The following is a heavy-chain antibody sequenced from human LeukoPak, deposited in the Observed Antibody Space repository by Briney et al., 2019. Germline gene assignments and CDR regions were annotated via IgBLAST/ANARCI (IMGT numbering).Heavy chain of an antibody. D-gene: IGHD5-18*01. V-gene: IGHV3-23*01. CDR1: GFTFSSYA. Sequence: GGSPRLSCAASGFTFSSYAMSWVRQAPGKGLEWVSAISGSGGSTYYADSVKGRFTISRDNSKNTLYLQMNSLRAEDTAVYYCAKGIQLWTAFDYWGQGTLVTVSS. CDR2: ISGSGGST. CDR3: AKGIQLWTAFDY. J-gene: IGHJ4*02.